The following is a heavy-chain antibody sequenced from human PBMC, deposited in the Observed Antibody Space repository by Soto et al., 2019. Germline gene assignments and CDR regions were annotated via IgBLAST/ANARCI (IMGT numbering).Heavy chain of an antibody. D-gene: IGHD5-12*01. Sequence: GESLKISCKGSGYSFSNYWIGWVRQMPGKGLEWMGIIYPGDSDTRYSPSFQGQVTISVDKSISTAYLQWSTLKASDSAMYYCARQDGYALYYFDYWGQGTLVTVSS. J-gene: IGHJ4*02. CDR2: IYPGDSDT. V-gene: IGHV5-51*01. CDR1: GYSFSNYW. CDR3: ARQDGYALYYFDY.